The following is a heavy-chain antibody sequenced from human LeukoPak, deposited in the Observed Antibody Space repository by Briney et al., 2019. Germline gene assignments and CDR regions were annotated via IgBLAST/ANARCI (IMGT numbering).Heavy chain of an antibody. CDR3: ARGSDTAMVLFSCFDY. D-gene: IGHD5-18*01. J-gene: IGHJ4*02. Sequence: PGGSLRLSCAASGFTFSSYPLNWVRQAPGKGLEWVSSIGTSGRYIYYADSVKGRFTISRDNARKSLYLQMNTLRAEDTAVYYCARGSDTAMVLFSCFDYWGQGTLVTVSS. CDR2: IGTSGRYI. V-gene: IGHV3-21*01. CDR1: GFTFSSYP.